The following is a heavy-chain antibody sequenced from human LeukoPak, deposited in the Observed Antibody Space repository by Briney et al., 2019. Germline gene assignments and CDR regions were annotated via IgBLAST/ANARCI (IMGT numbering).Heavy chain of an antibody. Sequence: GGSLRLSCAASGFTFANSWMAWVRQAPGKGLEWVANIKQDGSTKHYADSLNRRFTISRDNPKNSLFLQMNNLRADDTAIYYCTRDTIGSLDYWGQGILVTVAS. D-gene: IGHD1-26*01. V-gene: IGHV3-7*01. J-gene: IGHJ4*02. CDR1: GFTFANSW. CDR3: TRDTIGSLDY. CDR2: IKQDGSTK.